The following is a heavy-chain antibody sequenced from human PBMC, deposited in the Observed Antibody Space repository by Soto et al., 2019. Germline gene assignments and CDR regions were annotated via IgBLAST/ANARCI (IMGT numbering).Heavy chain of an antibody. Sequence: EASVKVSCKASGYTFTSYGISWVRQAPGQGLEWMGWISAYNVNTNYAQKLQGRVTMTTDTSTSTAYLDLRSLRSDDTAVYYCARVLGSGWADAFDIWGQGTMVTVSS. CDR1: GYTFTSYG. D-gene: IGHD6-19*01. V-gene: IGHV1-18*01. J-gene: IGHJ3*02. CDR3: ARVLGSGWADAFDI. CDR2: ISAYNVNT.